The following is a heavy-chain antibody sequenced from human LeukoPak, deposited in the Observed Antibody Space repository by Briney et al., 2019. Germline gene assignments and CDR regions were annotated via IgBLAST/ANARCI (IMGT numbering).Heavy chain of an antibody. CDR3: ARVVSMTMIVVIPLYFDY. J-gene: IGHJ4*02. V-gene: IGHV4-38-2*02. CDR2: IFHSGST. CDR1: GYFISSGYY. Sequence: SETLSLTCTVSGYFISSGYYWGWIRQPPGKGLEWIGNIFHSGSTYYNPSLKSRVTISVDTSKNQFSLKLTSVTAADTAVYYCARVVSMTMIVVIPLYFDYWGQGTLVTVSS. D-gene: IGHD3-22*01.